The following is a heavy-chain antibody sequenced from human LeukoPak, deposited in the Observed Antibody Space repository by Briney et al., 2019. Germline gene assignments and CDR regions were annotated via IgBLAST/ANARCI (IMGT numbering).Heavy chain of an antibody. J-gene: IGHJ5*02. CDR2: ISGSGAST. CDR3: AKKYNTGLDP. V-gene: IGHV3-23*01. Sequence: PGGSLRLSCAASGFTFNNYWMSWVRQAPGKGLEWVSDISGSGASTYYADSVKGRFTISRDNSKNTLYLQMNSLRAEDTAVYYCAKKYNTGLDPWGQGTLVTVSS. CDR1: GFTFNNYW. D-gene: IGHD1-14*01.